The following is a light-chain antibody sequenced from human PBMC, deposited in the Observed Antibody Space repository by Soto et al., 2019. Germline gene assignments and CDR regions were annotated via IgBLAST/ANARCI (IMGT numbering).Light chain of an antibody. Sequence: QSVLIQPPSASGTPGQRVTIPCSGSSSNIGSNTVNWYQQLPGTAPKLFIYSNNQRPSGVPDRFSGSKSDTSASLAISGLQSEDEADYYCAAWDDSLNGVLIGGGTKVTVL. CDR1: SSNIGSNT. CDR2: SNN. V-gene: IGLV1-44*01. CDR3: AAWDDSLNGVL. J-gene: IGLJ2*01.